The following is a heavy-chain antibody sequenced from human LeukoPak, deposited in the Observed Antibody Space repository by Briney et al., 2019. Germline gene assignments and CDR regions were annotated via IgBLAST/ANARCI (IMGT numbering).Heavy chain of an antibody. D-gene: IGHD3-10*01. CDR2: INLNSRGT. Sequence: ASVKVSCKASGYTFTDYYMHWVRQAPGQGLEWMGWINLNSRGTNYAQKFQGRVTMTRDTSIITAYMELSSLRSDDTAVYYCARGNVLLWFGELQPNDYWGQGTLVTVSS. J-gene: IGHJ4*02. CDR3: ARGNVLLWFGELQPNDY. CDR1: GYTFTDYY. V-gene: IGHV1-2*02.